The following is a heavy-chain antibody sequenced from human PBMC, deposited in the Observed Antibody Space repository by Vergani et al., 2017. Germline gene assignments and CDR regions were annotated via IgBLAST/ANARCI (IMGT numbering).Heavy chain of an antibody. CDR1: GFTFSSYS. V-gene: IGHV4-34*01. D-gene: IGHD2-2*01. Sequence: VQLVESGGGLVKPGGSLRLSCAASGFTFSSYSMNWVRQAPGKGLEWIGEINHSGSTNYNPSLKSRVTISVDTSKNQFSLKLSSVTAADTAVYYCARSVVVVPAAIVYYYYYYYMDVWGKGTTVTVSS. CDR3: ARSVVVVPAAIVYYYYYYYMDV. CDR2: INHSGST. J-gene: IGHJ6*03.